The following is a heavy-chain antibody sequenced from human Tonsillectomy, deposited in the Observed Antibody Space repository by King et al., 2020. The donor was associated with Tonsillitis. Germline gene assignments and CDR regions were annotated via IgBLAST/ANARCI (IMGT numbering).Heavy chain of an antibody. V-gene: IGHV3-21*01. CDR1: GFTFSSYG. J-gene: IGHJ4*02. D-gene: IGHD3-10*01. CDR3: ARDPRSGSGSRLDY. CDR2: ISGSSSYI. Sequence: VQLVESGGGLVKPGGSLRLSCAASGFTFSSYGMNWVRQAPGKGLEWVSSISGSSSYIYYADSVRGRFTVSRDNAKNSLYLQMNSLRAEDTAVYYCARDPRSGSGSRLDYWGQGTLVTVSS.